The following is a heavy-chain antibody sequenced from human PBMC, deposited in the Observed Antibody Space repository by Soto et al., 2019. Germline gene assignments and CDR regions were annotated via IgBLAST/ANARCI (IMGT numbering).Heavy chain of an antibody. V-gene: IGHV5-51*01. Sequence: PGESLKISCKGSGYSFASHWVAWVRQMPEKGLEWIGTIYPGDSDTKYSSAFRGHVTISAGTSVSTAYLQWRSLEATDSAIYYCARYSGSYWHYLDFWGQGTLVTVSS. CDR1: GYSFASHW. J-gene: IGHJ4*02. CDR3: ARYSGSYWHYLDF. D-gene: IGHD1-26*01. CDR2: IYPGDSDT.